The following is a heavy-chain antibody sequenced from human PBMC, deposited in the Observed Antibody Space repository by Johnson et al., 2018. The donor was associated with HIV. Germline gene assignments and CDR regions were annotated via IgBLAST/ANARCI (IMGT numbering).Heavy chain of an antibody. J-gene: IGHJ3*02. CDR3: AREPLDGVYAFDI. Sequence: QEKLVESGGGVVQPGRSLRLSCAASGFSFGTYAMHWVRQAPGKGLEWVAVISHDGYNEDYGDSVKGRFTISRDNSKNTLYLQMNSLRAEDTAVYYCAREPLDGVYAFDIWGQGTMVTVSS. CDR2: ISHDGYNE. CDR1: GFSFGTYA. D-gene: IGHD2-2*03. V-gene: IGHV3-30*03.